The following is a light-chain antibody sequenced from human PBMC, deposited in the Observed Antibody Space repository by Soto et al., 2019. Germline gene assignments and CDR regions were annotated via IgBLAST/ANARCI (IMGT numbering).Light chain of an antibody. J-gene: IGLJ1*01. Sequence: ALTQPASVSGSPGQSITISCTGTSSDVGGYSYVSWYQHHPGKAPKLLIYDVTTRPSGVSDRFSGSKSGNTASLTISGLQAEDEADYYCSSYTTSSITPFGTGTKVTVL. CDR2: DVT. CDR3: SSYTTSSITP. CDR1: SSDVGGYSY. V-gene: IGLV2-14*03.